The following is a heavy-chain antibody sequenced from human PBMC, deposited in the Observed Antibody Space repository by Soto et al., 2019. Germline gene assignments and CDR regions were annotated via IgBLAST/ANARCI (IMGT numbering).Heavy chain of an antibody. CDR1: GGSFSGYY. V-gene: IGHV4-34*01. J-gene: IGHJ4*02. CDR2: INHSGST. CDR3: ARRREGLLSRKYYFDY. Sequence: SETLSLTCAVYGGSFSGYYWSWIRQPPGKGLEWIGEINHSGSTNYNPSLKSRVTISVDTSKNQFSLKLSSVTAADTAVYYCARRREGLLSRKYYFDYWGQGTLVTVS.